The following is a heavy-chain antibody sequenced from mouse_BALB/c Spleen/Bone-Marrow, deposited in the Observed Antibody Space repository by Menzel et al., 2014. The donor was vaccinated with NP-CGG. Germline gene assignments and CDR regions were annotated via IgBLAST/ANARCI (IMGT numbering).Heavy chain of an antibody. CDR1: GNTFTDYV. V-gene: IGHV1-77*01. J-gene: IGHJ4*01. D-gene: IGHD5-2*01. CDR3: ARRNTGRGYALDY. CDR2: IYLGSGST. Sequence: VQLQQSGPELVKPGASVKMSCKASGNTFTDYVITWVKRSSGQGLEWIGEIYLGSGSTYYNEKFKGKATLTADKSSNPAYMQISRVTSEDSGVYFCARRNTGRGYALDYWGQGASVTVSS.